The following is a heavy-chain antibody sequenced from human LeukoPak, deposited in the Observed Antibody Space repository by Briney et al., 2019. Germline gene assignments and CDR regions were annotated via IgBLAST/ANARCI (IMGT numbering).Heavy chain of an antibody. Sequence: GGSLRLSCAASGCTFSSYSMNWVRQAPGKGLEWVSSISSSSSYIYYADSVKGRFTISRDNAKNSLYLQMNSLRAEDTAVYYCARGLLWFGELSSEPLDYWGQGTLVTVSS. J-gene: IGHJ4*02. V-gene: IGHV3-21*01. CDR2: ISSSSSYI. D-gene: IGHD3-10*01. CDR3: ARGLLWFGELSSEPLDY. CDR1: GCTFSSYS.